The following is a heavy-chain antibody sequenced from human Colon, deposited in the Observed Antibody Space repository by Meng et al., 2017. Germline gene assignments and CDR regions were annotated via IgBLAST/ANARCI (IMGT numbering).Heavy chain of an antibody. J-gene: IGHJ4*02. D-gene: IGHD7-27*01. CDR3: ARERMRELGLFDY. Sequence: PGLVQPSCSLCLGSSVAGDSIVNSEWLSLLRQPPGKGRDWIGEISHSGKTVYSPSLKRRVTISLDKSSNNFSLTLSPVTAVDTAIYFCARERMRELGLFDYWGQGALVTVSS. CDR1: GDSIVNSEW. V-gene: IGHV4-4*02. CDR2: ISHSGKT.